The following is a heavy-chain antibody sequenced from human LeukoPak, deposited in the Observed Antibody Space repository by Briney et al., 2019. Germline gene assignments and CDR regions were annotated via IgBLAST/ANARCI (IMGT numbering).Heavy chain of an antibody. D-gene: IGHD6-19*01. Sequence: SETLSLTCAVYGGSFSGYYWSWIRQPPGKGLEWIGEINHSGSTNYNPSLKSRVTISVDTSKNQFSPKLSSVTAADTAVYYCARGVYQSVGGLFIWGQGTMVTVSS. CDR2: INHSGST. J-gene: IGHJ3*02. CDR1: GGSFSGYY. V-gene: IGHV4-34*01. CDR3: ARGVYQSVGGLFI.